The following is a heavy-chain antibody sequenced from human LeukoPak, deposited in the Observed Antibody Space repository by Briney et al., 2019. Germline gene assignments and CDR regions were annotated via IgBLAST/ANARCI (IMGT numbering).Heavy chain of an antibody. Sequence: GGSLRLSCAASGFTFSSYAMSWVRQAPEKGLEWVSTISGGGGGTYYADSVKGRFTISRGDPKNTLYLQMNSLRAEDTAVYYCVKDLGRYRNNCFDYWGQGTLVTVSS. CDR1: GFTFSSYA. V-gene: IGHV3-23*01. D-gene: IGHD1-26*01. CDR2: ISGGGGGT. CDR3: VKDLGRYRNNCFDY. J-gene: IGHJ4*02.